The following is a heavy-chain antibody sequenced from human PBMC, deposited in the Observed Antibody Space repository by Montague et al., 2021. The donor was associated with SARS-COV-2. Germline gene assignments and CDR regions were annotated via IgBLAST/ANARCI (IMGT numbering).Heavy chain of an antibody. CDR3: VSLWKYGSGSHYAPWDYYNYGVDV. V-gene: IGHV4-39*01. CDR2: IYYSGST. D-gene: IGHD3-10*01. J-gene: IGHJ6*02. CDR1: GGSITSSSYY. Sequence: SETLSLTCSVSGGSITSSSYYWGWIRQSPDKGLEWIGNIYYSGSTYYNPSLKSRVTISVDTSKYQFSLKLSSVTAADTAVYYCVSLWKYGSGSHYAPWDYYNYGVDVWGQGTTVTVFS.